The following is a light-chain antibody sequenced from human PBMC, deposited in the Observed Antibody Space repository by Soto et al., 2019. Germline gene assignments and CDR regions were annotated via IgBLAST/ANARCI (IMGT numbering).Light chain of an antibody. CDR2: EVS. Sequence: QSALTQPASVSGSPGQSITISCTGTSSDVGGYNYVSWYQQHPGKAPKLMIYEVSNRPSGVSNRFSGSKSGNTASLTISGLQAEDEADYYCGSYTSSSTVVFGGGNKLTVL. CDR3: GSYTSSSTVV. CDR1: SSDVGGYNY. V-gene: IGLV2-14*01. J-gene: IGLJ2*01.